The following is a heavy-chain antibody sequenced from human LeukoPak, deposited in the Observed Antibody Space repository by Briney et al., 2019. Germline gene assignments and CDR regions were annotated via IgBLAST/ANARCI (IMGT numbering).Heavy chain of an antibody. CDR1: GGSISSGGYY. V-gene: IGHV4-31*03. CDR2: IYYSGST. Sequence: KPSETLSLTCTVSGGSISSGGYYWSWIRQHPGKGLEWTGYIYYSGSTYYNPSLKSRVTMSVDTSKNQFSLKLSSVTAADTAVYYCARDPLLWFGDDAFDIWGQGTMVTVSS. D-gene: IGHD3-10*01. CDR3: ARDPLLWFGDDAFDI. J-gene: IGHJ3*02.